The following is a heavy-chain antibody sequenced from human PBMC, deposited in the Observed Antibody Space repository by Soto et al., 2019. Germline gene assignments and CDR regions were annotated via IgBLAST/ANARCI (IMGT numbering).Heavy chain of an antibody. J-gene: IGHJ4*02. CDR2: IYYTGST. CDR3: ARQATTSWSY. V-gene: IGHV4-59*08. D-gene: IGHD2-2*01. Sequence: TLSLTCTVSGGSISSYYWSWIRQPPGKGLEWIGNIYYTGSTNYNPSLKSRVTISLDASMNQFSLRLTSVSVADTAMYYCARQATTSWSYWGQGTLVTVSS. CDR1: GGSISSYY.